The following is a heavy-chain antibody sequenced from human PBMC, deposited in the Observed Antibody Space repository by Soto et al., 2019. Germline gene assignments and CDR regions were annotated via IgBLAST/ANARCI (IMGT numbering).Heavy chain of an antibody. D-gene: IGHD3-9*01. V-gene: IGHV4-59*01. CDR3: VRDYLLTGFDP. J-gene: IGHJ5*02. Sequence: PSEPLSLTCTVSVGSISNYYWTWFRQPPGKGLEWIGYVYYSGSTNYNPSLESRVTISIDASKNQFSLKMKSVTAADTAVYYCVRDYLLTGFDPWGQGALVTVSS. CDR2: VYYSGST. CDR1: VGSISNYY.